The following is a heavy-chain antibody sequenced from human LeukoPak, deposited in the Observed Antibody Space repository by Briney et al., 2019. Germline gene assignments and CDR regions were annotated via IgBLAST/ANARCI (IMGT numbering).Heavy chain of an antibody. D-gene: IGHD6-19*01. CDR3: ARALYSSGWYGDDAFDV. Sequence: GGSLGLSCAASGFTFSDYYMSWIRQAPGKGLEWVSYISSSGSTIYYADSVKGRFTISRDNAKNSLYLQMNSLRAEDTAVYYCARALYSSGWYGDDAFDVWGQGTMVTVSS. V-gene: IGHV3-11*01. CDR2: ISSSGSTI. J-gene: IGHJ3*01. CDR1: GFTFSDYY.